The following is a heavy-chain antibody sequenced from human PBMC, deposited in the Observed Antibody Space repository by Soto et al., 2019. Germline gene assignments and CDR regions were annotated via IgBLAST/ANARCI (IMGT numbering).Heavy chain of an antibody. D-gene: IGHD3-22*01. V-gene: IGHV5-51*01. J-gene: IGHJ3*02. CDR3: ATAYVYDFENSNYYRDAFDI. Sequence: GESLKISCQASGYSFSLYWIGWVRQMPGKGLEWMAIMYPDDSDIRYSPSFEAHVTISADKSTSTAFLQWSSLKASDTAMYYCATAYVYDFENSNYYRDAFDIWGQGTLVTVSS. CDR2: MYPDDSDI. CDR1: GYSFSLYW.